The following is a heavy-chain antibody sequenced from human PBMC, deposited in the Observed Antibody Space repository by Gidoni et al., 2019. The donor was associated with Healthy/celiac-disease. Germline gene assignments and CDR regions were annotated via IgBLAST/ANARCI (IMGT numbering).Heavy chain of an antibody. CDR1: GGSISSYY. D-gene: IGHD2-15*01. Sequence: QVQLQESGPGLVKPSETLSLTCTVSGGSISSYYWSWIRQPPGKGLEWIGYIYYSGSTNYNPSLKSRVTISVDTSKNQFSLKLSSVTAADTAVYYCAGNWDYCSGGSCYWAWFDPWGQGTLVTVSS. J-gene: IGHJ5*02. V-gene: IGHV4-59*01. CDR3: AGNWDYCSGGSCYWAWFDP. CDR2: IYYSGST.